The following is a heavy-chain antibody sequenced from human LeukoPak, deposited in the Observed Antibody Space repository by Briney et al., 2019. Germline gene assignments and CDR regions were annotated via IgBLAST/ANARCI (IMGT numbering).Heavy chain of an antibody. CDR3: TRYNNDHFDY. D-gene: IGHD1-14*01. CDR1: GLAFGGYG. V-gene: IGHV3-33*01. J-gene: IGHJ4*02. CDR2: IAYDGSRA. Sequence: PGGSLRLSCAGSGLAFGGYGMHWFRQTPGKGLEWVAVIAYDGSRAFYADSVKGRFTISRDNSKNTMSVEMDDLRAEDTAVYYYTRYNNDHFDYWGQGTLVTVSS.